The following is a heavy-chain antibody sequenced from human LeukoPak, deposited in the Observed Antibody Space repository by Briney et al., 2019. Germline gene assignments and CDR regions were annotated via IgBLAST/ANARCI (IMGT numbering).Heavy chain of an antibody. J-gene: IGHJ4*02. CDR1: GFTFSSYS. Sequence: GGSLRLSCAASGFTFSSYSMNWVRQAPGKGLKWISYISSSSSTIYYADSVKGRFTISRDNAKISLYLQMNSLRAEDTAVYYCARGTYCSSTSCLDYWGQGTLVTVSS. CDR3: ARGTYCSSTSCLDY. V-gene: IGHV3-48*01. CDR2: ISSSSSTI. D-gene: IGHD2-2*01.